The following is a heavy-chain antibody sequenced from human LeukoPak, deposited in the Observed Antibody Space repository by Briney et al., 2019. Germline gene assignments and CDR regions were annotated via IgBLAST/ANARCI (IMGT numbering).Heavy chain of an antibody. CDR2: INHSGST. CDR1: GGSFSGYY. J-gene: IGHJ5*02. V-gene: IGHV4-34*01. Sequence: SETLSLTCAVYGGSFSGYYWSWIRQPPGKGLEWIGEINHSGSTNYNPSLKSRVTISVDTPKNQFSLKLSSVTAADTAVYYCARGFGSSHSWFDPWGQGTLVTVSS. D-gene: IGHD6-13*01. CDR3: ARGFGSSHSWFDP.